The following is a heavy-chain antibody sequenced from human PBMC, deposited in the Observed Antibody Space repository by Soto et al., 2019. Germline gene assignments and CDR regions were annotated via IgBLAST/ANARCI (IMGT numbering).Heavy chain of an antibody. CDR1: GFSLSNARMG. Sequence: QVTLKESGPVLVKPTETLTLTCTVSGFSLSNARMGVSWIRQPPGKALEWLAHIFSNDEKSYSTSLKSRLTISKDTSKSQVVLTMTNMDPVDTATYYCARSAPVVQPALRYYYYMDVWGKGTTVTVSS. CDR2: IFSNDEK. D-gene: IGHD3-22*01. J-gene: IGHJ6*03. CDR3: ARSAPVVQPALRYYYYMDV. V-gene: IGHV2-26*01.